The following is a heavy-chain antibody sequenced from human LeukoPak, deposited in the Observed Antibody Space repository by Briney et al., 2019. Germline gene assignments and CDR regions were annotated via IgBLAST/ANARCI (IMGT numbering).Heavy chain of an antibody. CDR3: ARRTGAAPYSKIITMVRGVFDY. D-gene: IGHD3-10*01. J-gene: IGHJ4*02. CDR1: GGSISSSSYY. Sequence: SETLSLTCTVSGGSISSSSYYWGWIRQPPGKGLEWIGGIYYSGSTYYNPSLKSRVTISVDTSKNQFSLKLSSVTAADTAVYYCARRTGAAPYSKIITMVRGVFDYWGQGTLVTVSS. V-gene: IGHV4-39*01. CDR2: IYYSGST.